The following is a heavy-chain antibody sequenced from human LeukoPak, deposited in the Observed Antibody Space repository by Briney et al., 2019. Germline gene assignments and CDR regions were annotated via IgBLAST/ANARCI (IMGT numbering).Heavy chain of an antibody. D-gene: IGHD3-22*01. V-gene: IGHV4-61*02. CDR3: AREFHVYDSSGYYYGFDY. CDR2: IYTSGST. J-gene: IGHJ4*02. Sequence: SETLSLTCTVSGGSISSGSYYWRWIRQPAGKGLEWIGRIYTSGSTNYNPSLKSRVTMSVDTSKNQFSLKLSSVTAADTAVYYCAREFHVYDSSGYYYGFDYWGQGTLVTVSS. CDR1: GGSISSGSYY.